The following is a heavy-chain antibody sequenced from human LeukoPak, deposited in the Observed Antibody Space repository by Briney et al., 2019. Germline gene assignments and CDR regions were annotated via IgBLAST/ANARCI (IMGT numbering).Heavy chain of an antibody. CDR3: ARDGRITIPNDFWSGYYTPIMDV. D-gene: IGHD3-3*01. V-gene: IGHV4-30-4*08. CDR1: GGSFSGYY. CDR2: IYYSGSS. Sequence: SETLPLTCAVYGGSFSGYYWSWIRQPPWRGLEWIGYIYYSGSSYYNLSLKSRVTISVDTSKNQFSLKLSSVTAADTAVYYCARDGRITIPNDFWSGYYTPIMDVWGKGTTVTVSS. J-gene: IGHJ6*03.